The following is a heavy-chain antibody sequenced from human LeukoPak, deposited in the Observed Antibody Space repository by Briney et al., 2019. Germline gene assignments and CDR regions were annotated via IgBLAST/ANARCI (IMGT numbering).Heavy chain of an antibody. J-gene: IGHJ4*02. CDR2: MKEDGSVE. D-gene: IGHD3-10*01. CDR3: ARDGTGGYFDH. V-gene: IGHV3-7*01. CDR1: GLTFSASW. Sequence: GGSLRLSCITSGLTFSASWLSWVRQAPGKGLEWVANMKEDGSVEDYMDSVRGRFTISRDNAKNSVYLQMDSLRAEDTAVYYCARDGTGGYFDHWGQGTLVTVSS.